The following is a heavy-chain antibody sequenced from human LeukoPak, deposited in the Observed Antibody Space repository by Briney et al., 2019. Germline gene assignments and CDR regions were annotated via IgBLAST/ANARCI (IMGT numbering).Heavy chain of an antibody. CDR3: ARDRGFSYCMDV. Sequence: SETLSLTCTVSGGSLSSHFWCWIRRPPGKGLEWIGYIYYSGGTNYNPSLKSRVTISVETSKNQLSLKLSSVTAADTAVYYCARDRGFSYCMDVWGKGTTVTVSS. CDR2: IYYSGGT. D-gene: IGHD3-22*01. V-gene: IGHV4-59*11. CDR1: GGSLSSHF. J-gene: IGHJ6*03.